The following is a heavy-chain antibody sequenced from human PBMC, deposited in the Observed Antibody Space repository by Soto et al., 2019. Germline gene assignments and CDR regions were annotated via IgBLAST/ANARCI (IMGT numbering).Heavy chain of an antibody. V-gene: IGHV4-31*03. J-gene: IGHJ4*02. CDR2: IYYSGST. D-gene: IGHD3-10*01. CDR3: ARGDGSGSYYSHVPYYFDY. Sequence: SETLSLTCTVSGGSISSGGYYWSWIRQHPGKGLEWIGYIYYSGSTYYNPSLKSRVTISVDTSKNQFSLKLSSVTAADTAVYFCARGDGSGSYYSHVPYYFDYWGQGTLVTVSS. CDR1: GGSISSGGYY.